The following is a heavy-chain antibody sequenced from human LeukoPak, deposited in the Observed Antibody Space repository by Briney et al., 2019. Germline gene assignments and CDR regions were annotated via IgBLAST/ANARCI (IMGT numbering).Heavy chain of an antibody. Sequence: GRSLRLSCAASGFTFGSYGMHWVRQAPGKGLEWVAVISYDGRNQYYADSVKGRFTISRDNSKNTLYLQMNSLKTEDTAVYYCMVRGVTANWFDPWGQGTLVTVSS. D-gene: IGHD3-10*01. V-gene: IGHV3-30*03. CDR1: GFTFGSYG. CDR3: MVRGVTANWFDP. J-gene: IGHJ5*02. CDR2: ISYDGRNQ.